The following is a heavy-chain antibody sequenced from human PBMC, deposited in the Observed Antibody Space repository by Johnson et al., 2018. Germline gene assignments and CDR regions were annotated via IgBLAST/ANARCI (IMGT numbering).Heavy chain of an antibody. CDR3: ATSGVVEPNYYYMDG. CDR1: GFTFSSYG. Sequence: QVQLVESGGGVVQPGRSLRLSCAASGFTFSSYGMPWVSQAPGKGLEWVAVISYDGSNKYYADSVKGRFTISRDNSKNTLYLQRNSLRAEDTAVYYCATSGVVEPNYYYMDGWGKGTTVTVSS. V-gene: IGHV3-30*03. J-gene: IGHJ6*03. CDR2: ISYDGSNK. D-gene: IGHD2-15*01.